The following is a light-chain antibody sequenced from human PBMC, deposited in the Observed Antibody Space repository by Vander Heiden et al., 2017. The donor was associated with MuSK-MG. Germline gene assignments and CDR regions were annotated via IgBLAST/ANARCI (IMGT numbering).Light chain of an antibody. J-gene: IGKJ3*01. Sequence: DIVLTQSPGTLSLSPGDRATLSCRASQSVSSNFLAWYQHKPGQAPRLLIYDASSRATGTADRFSGSGSGTDFTLTISRLEPEDFTVYYCQQYGSPPPLTFGPGTKVEMK. CDR2: DAS. CDR1: QSVSSNF. CDR3: QQYGSPPPLT. V-gene: IGKV3-20*01.